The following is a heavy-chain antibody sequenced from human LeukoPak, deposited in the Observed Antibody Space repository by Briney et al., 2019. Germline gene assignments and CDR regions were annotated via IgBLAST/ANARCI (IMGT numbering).Heavy chain of an antibody. J-gene: IGHJ4*02. D-gene: IGHD6-13*01. CDR3: ARVMYSSSWYNLGY. Sequence: GGSLRLSCAASGFTFSSYEMNWVRQAPGKGLEWVSYISSSGSTIYYADSVKGRFTISRDNAKNSLYLQMNSLRAEDTAVYYCARVMYSSSWYNLGYWGQGTLVTVSS. CDR2: ISSSGSTI. CDR1: GFTFSSYE. V-gene: IGHV3-48*03.